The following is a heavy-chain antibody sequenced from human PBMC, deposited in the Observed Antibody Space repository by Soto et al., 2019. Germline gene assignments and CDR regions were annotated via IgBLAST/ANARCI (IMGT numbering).Heavy chain of an antibody. CDR3: ARGFQYWPPPFD. CDR1: GASVVNGNW. J-gene: IGHJ4*02. Sequence: QVQLQESGPGLVRPSGTLSLTCSVSGASVVNGNWWSWVRQSPGKGLEWIGEVSLAGRNHHNPSLQSRVTISLDESKNQSPLILTSVTVADAAIYYCARGFQYWPPPFDWGRGTVVTVS. D-gene: IGHD3-10*01. V-gene: IGHV4-4*02. CDR2: VSLAGRN.